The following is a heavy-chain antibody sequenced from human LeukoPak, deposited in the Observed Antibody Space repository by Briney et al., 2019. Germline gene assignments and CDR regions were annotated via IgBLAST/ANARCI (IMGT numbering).Heavy chain of an antibody. Sequence: SGTLSLTCTVSGGSIGDYYWSWIRQPPGKGLEWIGYIFYTGSIDVNPSLKSRVIMSVDTSKNQFSLKLSSVTAADTAVYYCARDGPYSSASNWFDPWGQGTLVTVSS. V-gene: IGHV4-59*01. CDR1: GGSIGDYY. J-gene: IGHJ5*02. D-gene: IGHD6-6*01. CDR2: IFYTGSI. CDR3: ARDGPYSSASNWFDP.